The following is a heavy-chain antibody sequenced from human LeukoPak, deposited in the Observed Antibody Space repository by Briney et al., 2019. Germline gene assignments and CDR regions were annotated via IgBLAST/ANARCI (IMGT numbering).Heavy chain of an antibody. Sequence: GGSLRLSCAASGFTFSSYWMSWVRQAPGKGLEWVANIKLDGSEKYYVDSVKGRFTISRDNAKNSLYLQMSSLRAEDTAVYYCAREWLMVRGVRDCWGQGTLVTVSS. CDR2: IKLDGSEK. CDR3: AREWLMVRGVRDC. CDR1: GFTFSSYW. V-gene: IGHV3-7*03. D-gene: IGHD3-10*01. J-gene: IGHJ4*02.